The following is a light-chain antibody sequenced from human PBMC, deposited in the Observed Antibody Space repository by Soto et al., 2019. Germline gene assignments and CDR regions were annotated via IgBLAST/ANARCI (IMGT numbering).Light chain of an antibody. J-gene: IGKJ4*01. Sequence: AIQLTQSPSSLSASAGDRVTITCRASQGISSALVWYQQKPGKAPNLLIYDASTLESGVPSRFSGSGYGTDFTLTISSLQPEDFATYYCQQFNDYPLTFGGGTKVDIK. CDR1: QGISSA. CDR3: QQFNDYPLT. V-gene: IGKV1D-13*01. CDR2: DAS.